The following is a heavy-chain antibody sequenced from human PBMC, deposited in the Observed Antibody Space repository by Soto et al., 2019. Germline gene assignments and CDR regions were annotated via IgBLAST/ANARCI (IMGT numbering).Heavy chain of an antibody. V-gene: IGHV3-43*01. Sequence: GGSLRLSCAASGFTFDDYTMHWVRQAPGKGLEWVSLISWDGGSTYYADSVKGRFTISRDNSKNSLYLQMNSLRTEDTALYYCAKDGPRIAVAGPYYYYYGMDVWGQGTTVTVSS. CDR2: ISWDGGST. CDR3: AKDGPRIAVAGPYYYYYGMDV. J-gene: IGHJ6*02. D-gene: IGHD6-19*01. CDR1: GFTFDDYT.